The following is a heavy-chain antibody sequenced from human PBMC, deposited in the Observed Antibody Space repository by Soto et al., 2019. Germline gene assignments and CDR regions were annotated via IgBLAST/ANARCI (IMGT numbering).Heavy chain of an antibody. CDR1: GFTVNTYS. CDR2: MYRSGAPT. V-gene: IGHV3-21*01. J-gene: IGHJ6*02. Sequence: EVQLVESGGGLVTPGGSLRLYCAAYGFTVNTYSMDWVRQAPGKALEWVSSMYRSGAPTFYAESVKGRFTISRDNANNAVYLQMSSLRVEDTAVYFCAREGHSLLPDARGRGTTVNVSS. CDR3: AREGHSLLPDA.